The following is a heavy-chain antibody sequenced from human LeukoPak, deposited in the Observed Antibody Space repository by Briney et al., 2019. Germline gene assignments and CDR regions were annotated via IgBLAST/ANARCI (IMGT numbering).Heavy chain of an antibody. CDR1: GDSVSSNSAS. Sequence: SQTLSLTCVISGDSVSSNSASWNWIRQSPSRGLEWLGRTYYKSKWYNDYAVSVKSRITITPDTSEKQFSLQLNSVTPEDTAVYYCARGMRAHSNFPYFDYWGQGSRVTVSS. CDR3: ARGMRAHSNFPYFDY. CDR2: TYYKSKWYN. V-gene: IGHV6-1*01. J-gene: IGHJ4*02. D-gene: IGHD4-11*01.